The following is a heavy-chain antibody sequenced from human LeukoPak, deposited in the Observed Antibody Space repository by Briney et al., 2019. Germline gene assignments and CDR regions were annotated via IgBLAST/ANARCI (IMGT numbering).Heavy chain of an antibody. CDR2: IYYSGST. J-gene: IGHJ4*02. D-gene: IGHD3-22*01. CDR1: GGSMRSSSYY. CDR3: ARRPAYYSDGGGAQYYFDY. Sequence: PSETLSLTCTVSGGSMRSSSYYWGWIRQPPGKGLAWIGCIYYSGSTYYNPSLKSRVTISVDTSKNQFSLRLSSVTAVDTAVYYCARRPAYYSDGGGAQYYFDYWGQGTLVTVPS. V-gene: IGHV4-39*01.